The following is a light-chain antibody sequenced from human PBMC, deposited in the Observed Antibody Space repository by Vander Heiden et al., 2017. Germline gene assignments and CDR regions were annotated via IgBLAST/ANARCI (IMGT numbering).Light chain of an antibody. CDR2: WAS. Sequence: DIAMTQSPDSLAVSLGERATINSTSRRSVFFSSSNKNYLAWYQQKPGQPPKLLIYWASTRESGVPDRFSGSGSGTDFTLTISSLQVEDVAVYYCQQYYSTPWTFGQGTKVEIK. CDR1: RSVFFSSSNKNY. V-gene: IGKV4-1*01. J-gene: IGKJ1*01. CDR3: QQYYSTPWT.